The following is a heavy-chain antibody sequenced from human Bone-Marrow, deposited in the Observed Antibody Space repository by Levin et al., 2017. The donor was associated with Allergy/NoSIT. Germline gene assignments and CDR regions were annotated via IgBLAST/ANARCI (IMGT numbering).Heavy chain of an antibody. CDR3: ARGSFDPSINTPGAFDV. J-gene: IGHJ3*01. D-gene: IGHD2/OR15-2a*01. V-gene: IGHV1-69*13. CDR2: FIPLFAVR. Sequence: SVKVSCKASGGTFNTSTITWVRQAPGQGLEWMGGFIPLFAVRKYAPKLQGRVAITADESTRIAYMTLSRLRCEDTAMYYCARGSFDPSINTPGAFDVRGQGTMVTVSS. CDR1: GGTFNTST.